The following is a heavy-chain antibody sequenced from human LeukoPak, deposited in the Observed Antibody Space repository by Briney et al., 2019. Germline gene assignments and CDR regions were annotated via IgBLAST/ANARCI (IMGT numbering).Heavy chain of an antibody. CDR3: AKGEADTAMVTQDY. J-gene: IGHJ4*02. CDR2: ISGSGGST. V-gene: IGHV3-23*01. D-gene: IGHD5-18*01. CDR1: GFAFGSYV. Sequence: PGGSLRLSCGASGFAFGSYVMNWVRQAPGKGLEWVSSISGSGGSTYYADSVKGRFTISRDNSKNTLYLQMNSLRAEDTAVYYCAKGEADTAMVTQDYWGQGTLVTVSS.